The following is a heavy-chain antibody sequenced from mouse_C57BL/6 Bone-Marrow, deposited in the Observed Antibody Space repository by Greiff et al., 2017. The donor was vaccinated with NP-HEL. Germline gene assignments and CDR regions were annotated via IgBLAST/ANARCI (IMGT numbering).Heavy chain of an antibody. Sequence: QVQLQQSGAELVKPGASVKLSCKASGYTFTSYWMHWVKQRPGQGLEWIGMIHPNSGSTNYNEKFKSKATLTVDKSSSTAYMQLSSLTSEDSAVYYCARYPDYYGSSWGFAYWGQGTLVTVSA. D-gene: IGHD1-1*01. CDR2: IHPNSGST. CDR3: ARYPDYYGSSWGFAY. CDR1: GYTFTSYW. J-gene: IGHJ3*01. V-gene: IGHV1-64*01.